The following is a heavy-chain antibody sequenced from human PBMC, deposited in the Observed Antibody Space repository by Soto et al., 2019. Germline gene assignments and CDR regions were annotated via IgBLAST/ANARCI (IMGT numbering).Heavy chain of an antibody. D-gene: IGHD2-21*02. CDR2: IYQSGST. Sequence: PSETRSRTGAFSCGSISSGGYALAWIRQPPGKGLEWVGYIYQSGSTYYNPSLKSRVTLAADRSKNQSSLTLASVTAADTAVYYCARSYSGGDAYFDYWGQGTVVTVSS. V-gene: IGHV4-30-2*01. J-gene: IGHJ4*02. CDR3: ARSYSGGDAYFDY. CDR1: CGSISSGGYA.